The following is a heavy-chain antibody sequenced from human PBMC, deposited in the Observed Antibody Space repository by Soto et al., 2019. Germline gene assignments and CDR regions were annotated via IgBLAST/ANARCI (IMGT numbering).Heavy chain of an antibody. CDR2: IYHSRNTY. V-gene: IGHV4-38-2*01. Sequence: SETLSLTCAVSGYSISSGYYCGWIRQQPGKGLEWSVGIYHSRNTYYYNPSLKSRVTISLDTSKNQFSLKLRSVTAADTAVYYCASLGFPGIAVVGNFDYWGQGTLVTVSS. CDR1: GYSISSGYY. D-gene: IGHD6-19*01. J-gene: IGHJ4*02. CDR3: ASLGFPGIAVVGNFDY.